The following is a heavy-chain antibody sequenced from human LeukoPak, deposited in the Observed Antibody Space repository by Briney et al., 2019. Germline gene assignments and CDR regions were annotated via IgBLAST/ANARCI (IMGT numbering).Heavy chain of an antibody. CDR3: AKDRGSPGGFDY. J-gene: IGHJ4*02. CDR2: ISYDGSNK. CDR1: GFTFSAYG. D-gene: IGHD3-10*01. V-gene: IGHV3-30*18. Sequence: SGGSLRLSCAASGFTFSAYGMHWVRQAPGKGLGWVAVISYDGSNKYYADSVKGRFTISRDNSKNTLYLQMNSLRAEDTAVYYCAKDRGSPGGFDYWGQGTLVTVSS.